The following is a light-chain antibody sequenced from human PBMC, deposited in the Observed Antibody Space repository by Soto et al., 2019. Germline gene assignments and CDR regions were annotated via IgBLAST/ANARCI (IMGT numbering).Light chain of an antibody. Sequence: QSALTQPPSASGSPGQSVTISCTGTSSDVGGYNYVCWYQQHPGKVPKLIIYEDTKRPSGVPDRFTGFKTGNTASLTVSGLQAEDEADYYCSSHAGNDNWAVFGGGTKLTVL. CDR2: EDT. V-gene: IGLV2-8*01. J-gene: IGLJ3*02. CDR1: SSDVGGYNY. CDR3: SSHAGNDNWAV.